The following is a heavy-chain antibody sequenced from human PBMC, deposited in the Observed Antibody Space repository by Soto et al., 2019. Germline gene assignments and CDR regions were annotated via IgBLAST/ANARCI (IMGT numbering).Heavy chain of an antibody. CDR2: IYYSGST. CDR1: GGSINSYY. J-gene: IGHJ4*02. Sequence: SETLSLTCTVSGGSINSYYWSWIRQPPGKGLEWIGYIYYSGSTNYNPSLKSRVTISVDTSKNQFSLKLSSVTAAYTSVYYCARRYYCGYDYWGQGTLVTVSS. CDR3: ARRYYCGYDY. V-gene: IGHV4-59*08. D-gene: IGHD5-12*01.